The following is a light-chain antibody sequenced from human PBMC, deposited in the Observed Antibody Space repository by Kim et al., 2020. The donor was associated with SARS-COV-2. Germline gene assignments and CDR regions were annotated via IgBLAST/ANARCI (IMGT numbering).Light chain of an antibody. CDR3: QQYDDYSMT. Sequence: ASVGDRITITCRASQSISSWLAWYQQKPGRAPKLLIYKASTLESGVPSRFSGSGSGTEFTLTISSLQPDDFATYYCQQYDDYSMTFGQGTKVDIK. J-gene: IGKJ1*01. CDR2: KAS. CDR1: QSISSW. V-gene: IGKV1-5*03.